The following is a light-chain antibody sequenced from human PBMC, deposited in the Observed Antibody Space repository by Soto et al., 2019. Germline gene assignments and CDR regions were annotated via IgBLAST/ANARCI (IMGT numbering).Light chain of an antibody. Sequence: DIQLTQSPSFLSASVGDRVTITCRASQGISSYLAWYQLKPGKAPKVLIYAASTLQRGVPSRFSGSGYGTEFTLTISSLQPEDFATYYCHQLNSYPLTFGGGTTVEI. CDR1: QGISSY. V-gene: IGKV1-9*01. CDR3: HQLNSYPLT. J-gene: IGKJ4*01. CDR2: AAS.